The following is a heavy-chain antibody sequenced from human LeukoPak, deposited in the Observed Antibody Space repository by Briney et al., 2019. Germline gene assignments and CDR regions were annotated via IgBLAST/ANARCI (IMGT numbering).Heavy chain of an antibody. J-gene: IGHJ4*02. Sequence: GASVKVSCKASGYTFTNYDINWVRQATGQGLEWMGWMNPNSANTGYAQKFQGRVTMTRNTSISTVYMELSSLRSEDTAVYYCARVNCSSTSCRSKFLDYWGQGTLVTVSS. V-gene: IGHV1-8*01. CDR3: ARVNCSSTSCRSKFLDY. CDR2: MNPNSANT. CDR1: GYTFTNYD. D-gene: IGHD2-2*01.